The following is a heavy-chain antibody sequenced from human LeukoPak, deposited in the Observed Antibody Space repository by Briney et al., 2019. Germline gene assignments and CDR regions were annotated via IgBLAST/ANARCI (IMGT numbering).Heavy chain of an antibody. J-gene: IGHJ3*02. Sequence: ASVKVSCKASGYTFTSYDINWVRQATGQGLEWMGWMNPSSGNTGYAQKFQGRVTMTRNTSISTAYMELSSLRSEDTAVYYCARGLRLRYFDWSPDIWGQGTMVTVSS. D-gene: IGHD3-9*01. CDR3: ARGLRLRYFDWSPDI. CDR1: GYTFTSYD. CDR2: MNPSSGNT. V-gene: IGHV1-8*01.